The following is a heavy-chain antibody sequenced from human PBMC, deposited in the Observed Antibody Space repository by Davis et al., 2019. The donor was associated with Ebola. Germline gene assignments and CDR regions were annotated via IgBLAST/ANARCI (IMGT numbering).Heavy chain of an antibody. CDR3: AKSCVGGCGFDY. Sequence: PARSLTLSCAASGFTFISSAMHWVRQAPGKGLEWVAVISYDGSNKYYADSLKGRFTISRDNSKNTLYLQMNSLRAEDTAVYYCAKSCVGGCGFDYWGQGTLVTVSS. V-gene: IGHV3-30-3*02. D-gene: IGHD3-10*01. CDR2: ISYDGSNK. J-gene: IGHJ4*02. CDR1: GFTFISSA.